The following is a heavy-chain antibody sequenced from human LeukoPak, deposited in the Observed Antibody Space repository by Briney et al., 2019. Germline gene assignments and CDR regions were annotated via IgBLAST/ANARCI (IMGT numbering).Heavy chain of an antibody. J-gene: IGHJ4*02. CDR2: IGSSSSYI. D-gene: IGHD6-19*01. V-gene: IGHV3-21*01. CDR3: ARSAEQWLDLDY. Sequence: GGSLRLSCAASGFTFSSYSMNWVRQAPGKGLEWVSSIGSSSSYIYYVDSVKGRFTISRDNAKNSLYLQMNSLRAEDTAVYYCARSAEQWLDLDYWGQGTLVTVSS. CDR1: GFTFSSYS.